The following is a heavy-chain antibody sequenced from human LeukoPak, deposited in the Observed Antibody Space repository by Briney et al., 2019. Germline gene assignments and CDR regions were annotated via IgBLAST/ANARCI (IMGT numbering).Heavy chain of an antibody. Sequence: PSETLSLTCTVSGYSISSGYYWGWIRQPPGKGLEWIGSIYHSGSTYYNPSLKSRVTISVDTSKNQFSLKLSSVTAADTAVYYCAREVVDTNAFDIWGQGTMVTVSS. CDR2: IYHSGST. V-gene: IGHV4-38-2*02. CDR1: GYSISSGYY. CDR3: AREVVDTNAFDI. J-gene: IGHJ3*02. D-gene: IGHD5-18*01.